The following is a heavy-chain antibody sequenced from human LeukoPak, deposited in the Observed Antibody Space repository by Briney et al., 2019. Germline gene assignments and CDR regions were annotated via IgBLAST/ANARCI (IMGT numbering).Heavy chain of an antibody. CDR3: ARDRSVITMMGN. CDR1: GYTFTGFS. CDR2: ISAYNGNT. Sequence: ASVKVSCKASGYTFTGFSISWVRQAPGQGLEWMGWISAYNGNTNYAQKLQGRVTMTTDTSTSTAYMELRSLRSDDTAVYYCARDRSVITMMGNWGQGTLVTVSS. V-gene: IGHV1-18*01. D-gene: IGHD3-22*01. J-gene: IGHJ4*02.